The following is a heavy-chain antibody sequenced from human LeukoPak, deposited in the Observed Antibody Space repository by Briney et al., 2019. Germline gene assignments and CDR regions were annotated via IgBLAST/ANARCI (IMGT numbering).Heavy chain of an antibody. J-gene: IGHJ4*02. V-gene: IGHV3-23*01. Sequence: GGSLRLSCTASGFTFSSYAMTWVRQAPGKGLEWVSVITDTGESTYYADSVKGRFTISRDNSKNTLYLQMNSLKDEDTAVYYCAKDESTWSYGGFDYWGQGTLATVSS. CDR1: GFTFSSYA. D-gene: IGHD6-13*01. CDR3: AKDESTWSYGGFDY. CDR2: ITDTGEST.